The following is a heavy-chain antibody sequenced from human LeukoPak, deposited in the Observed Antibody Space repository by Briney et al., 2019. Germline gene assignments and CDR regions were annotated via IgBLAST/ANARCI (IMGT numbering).Heavy chain of an antibody. CDR3: ARHVAETYYYYGLDV. V-gene: IGHV4-38-2*02. J-gene: IGHJ6*02. CDR1: GYSISSGYY. Sequence: SETLSLTCTVSGYSISSGYYWSWIRQPPGKGLEWIGYIYYSGSTNYNPSLRGRVTISLDTSKNHFSLNLTSVTAADSAVYYCARHVAETYYYYGLDVWGQGATVTVSS. CDR2: IYYSGST.